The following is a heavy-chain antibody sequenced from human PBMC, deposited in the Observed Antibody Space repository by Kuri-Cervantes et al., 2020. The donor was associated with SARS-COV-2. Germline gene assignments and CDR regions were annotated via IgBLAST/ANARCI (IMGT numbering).Heavy chain of an antibody. CDR2: IYYSGST. J-gene: IGHJ4*02. CDR3: ARGWCTVPSYRDFDY. CDR1: GGSFSSYY. D-gene: IGHD2-8*01. V-gene: IGHV4-59*01. Sequence: SETLSLTCTVSGGSFSSYYWSWIRQPPGKGLEWIGYIYYSGSTNYNPSLKSRVTISVDESKNQFSLKLSSVTAADTAVYYCARGWCTVPSYRDFDYWGQGTLVTVSS.